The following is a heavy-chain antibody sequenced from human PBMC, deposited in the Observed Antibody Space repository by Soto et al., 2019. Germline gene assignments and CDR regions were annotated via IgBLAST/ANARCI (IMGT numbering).Heavy chain of an antibody. J-gene: IGHJ4*02. V-gene: IGHV3-33*06. D-gene: IGHD5-18*01. CDR1: GFTFSSYG. CDR2: IWYDGSNK. CDR3: AKDRGYSYGCLDY. Sequence: QVQLVESGGGVVQPGRSLRLSCAASGFTFSSYGMHWVRQAPGKGLEWVAVIWYDGSNKYYADSVKGRFTISRDNSKNTLYLQMNSLRAEDTAVYYCAKDRGYSYGCLDYWGQGTLVTVSS.